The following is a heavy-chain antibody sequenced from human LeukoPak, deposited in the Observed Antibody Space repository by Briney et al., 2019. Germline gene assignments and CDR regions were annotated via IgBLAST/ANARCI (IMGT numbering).Heavy chain of an antibody. CDR2: IYPGDSDT. CDR1: GYSFTSYW. D-gene: IGHD3-22*01. V-gene: IGHV5-51*01. J-gene: IGHJ6*02. Sequence: GESLKISCKGSGYSFTSYWIGWVRQMPGKGLEWMEIIYPGDSDTRYSPSFQGQVTISADKSISTAYLQWSSLKASDTAMYYCARWHYDSSGYFAPNYYYGMDVWGQGTTVTVSS. CDR3: ARWHYDSSGYFAPNYYYGMDV.